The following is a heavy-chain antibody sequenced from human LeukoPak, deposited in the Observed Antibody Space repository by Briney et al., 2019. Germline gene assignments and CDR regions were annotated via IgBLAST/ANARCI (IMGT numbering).Heavy chain of an antibody. V-gene: IGHV3-21*01. J-gene: IGHJ4*02. D-gene: IGHD6-13*01. CDR3: ARAFMVAAGTGPFDY. CDR1: GFTFSTYT. Sequence: GGSLRLSCAASGFTFSTYTVNWVRQAPGKGLEWVSSIKSDTSYVYYADSVKGRFTISRDNAKNSLYLQMSSLRAEDTAVYFCARAFMVAAGTGPFDYWGQGTPDTVSS. CDR2: IKSDTSYV.